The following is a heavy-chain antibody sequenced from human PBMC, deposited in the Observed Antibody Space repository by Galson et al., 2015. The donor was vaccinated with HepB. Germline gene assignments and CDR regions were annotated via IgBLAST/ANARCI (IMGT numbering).Heavy chain of an antibody. CDR3: ARNYDFWSGVPSGDY. CDR1: GDSVSSNSGA. V-gene: IGHV6-1*01. J-gene: IGHJ4*02. D-gene: IGHD3-3*01. Sequence: CAISGDSVSSNSGAWNWIRQSPSRGLEWLGRTYYRSRWYNDYAPSLKSRITINPDTSKNQFSLKLSSVTAADTAVYYCARNYDFWSGVPSGDYWGQGTLVTVSS. CDR2: TYYRSRWYN.